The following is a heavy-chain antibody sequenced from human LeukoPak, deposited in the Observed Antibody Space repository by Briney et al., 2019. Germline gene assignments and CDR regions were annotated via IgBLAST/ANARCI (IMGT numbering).Heavy chain of an antibody. V-gene: IGHV4-4*02. CDR2: IYHSGST. J-gene: IGHJ3*02. CDR3: ARVIQIFYEVPAFDI. D-gene: IGHD5/OR15-5a*01. CDR1: GGSISSSNW. Sequence: PSGTLSLTCAVSGGSISSSNWWSWVRQPPGKGLEWIGEIYHSGSTNYNPSLKSRVTISVDKSKNQFSLKLSSVTAADTAVYYCARVIQIFYEVPAFDIWGQGTMVTVSS.